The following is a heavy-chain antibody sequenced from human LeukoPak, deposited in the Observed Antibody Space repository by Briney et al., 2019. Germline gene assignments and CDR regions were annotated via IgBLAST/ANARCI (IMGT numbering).Heavy chain of an antibody. CDR3: ATNLWFGDNWFDP. V-gene: IGHV4-34*01. J-gene: IGHJ5*02. CDR1: GGSFSGYY. CDR2: INHSGST. Sequence: ASETLSLTCAVYGGSFSGYYWSWIRQPPGKGLEWIGEINHSGSTNYNPSLKSRVTISVDTSKNQFSLKRRSMTAAYTAVYYCATNLWFGDNWFDPWGQGTLVTVSS. D-gene: IGHD3-10*01.